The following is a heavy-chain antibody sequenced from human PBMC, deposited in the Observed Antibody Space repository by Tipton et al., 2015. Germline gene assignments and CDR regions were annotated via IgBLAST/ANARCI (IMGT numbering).Heavy chain of an antibody. J-gene: IGHJ4*02. V-gene: IGHV4-38-2*01. D-gene: IGHD3-9*01. CDR1: GYSISSGYY. CDR3: ACQDYDSLTRDYQTVDY. CDR2: IYHSGST. Sequence: TLSLTCAVSGYSISSGYYWGWIRQPPGKGLEWIGSIYHSGSTYYNPSLKSRVTISVDTSKNQFSLKLTSVTAADTAVYYCACQDYDSLTRDYQTVDYWGQGTLVTVSS.